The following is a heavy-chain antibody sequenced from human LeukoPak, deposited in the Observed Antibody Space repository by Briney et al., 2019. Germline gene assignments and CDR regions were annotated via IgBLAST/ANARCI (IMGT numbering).Heavy chain of an antibody. V-gene: IGHV3-53*01. D-gene: IGHD4-17*01. CDR1: GFTFSYYY. J-gene: IGHJ4*02. CDR3: ARVVDDYGDYGGLDY. CDR2: IYSGGST. Sequence: GALRLSCAASGFTFSYYYMSWVRQAPGKGLEWVSVIYSGGSTYYADSVKGRFTISRDNSKNTLYLQMNSLRAEDTAVYYCARVVDDYGDYGGLDYWGQGTLVTVSS.